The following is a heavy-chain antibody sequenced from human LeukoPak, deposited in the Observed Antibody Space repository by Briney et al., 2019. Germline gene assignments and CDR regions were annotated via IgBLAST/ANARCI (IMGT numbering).Heavy chain of an antibody. CDR2: INPSGGST. Sequence: ASVKVSCKASGYTFTSYYMHWVRQAPGQGLEWMGIINPSGGSTSYAQKFQGRVTMTRDMSTSTDYMELSSLRSEDTAVYYCARDGSGTYWAYYNWFDPWGQGTLVTVSS. V-gene: IGHV1-46*01. CDR3: ARDGSGTYWAYYNWFDP. J-gene: IGHJ5*02. CDR1: GYTFTSYY. D-gene: IGHD3-10*01.